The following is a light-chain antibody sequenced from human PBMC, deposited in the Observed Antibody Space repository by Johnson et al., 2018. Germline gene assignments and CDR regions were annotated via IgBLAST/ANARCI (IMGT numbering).Light chain of an antibody. CDR3: GTWDSSLSAGNV. CDR1: SSNIGNNY. V-gene: IGLV1-51*02. CDR2: ENN. Sequence: VSAAPGQKVTISCSGSSSNIGNNYVSWYQQLPGTAPKLLIYENNKRPSGIPDRFSGSKSGPSATLGITGLQTGDEADYYCGTWDSSLSAGNVFGTGTKVTVL. J-gene: IGLJ1*01.